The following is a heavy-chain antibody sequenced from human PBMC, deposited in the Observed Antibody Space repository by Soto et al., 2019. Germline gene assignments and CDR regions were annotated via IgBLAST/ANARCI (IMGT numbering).Heavy chain of an antibody. J-gene: IGHJ4*02. CDR2: IIASGCRT. CDR3: AKVLSIGRHSGALEX. V-gene: IGHV3-23*01. CDR1: GVSITSFA. Sequence: SLRLSCVSSGVSITSFAMSWVRQAPGKGLEWSSAIIASGCRTYADSVKVRFTISRDNSKNTLYLQMNSLRVEETAVYYCAKVLSIGRHSGALEXWCQAAIVTVS. D-gene: IGHD1-26*01.